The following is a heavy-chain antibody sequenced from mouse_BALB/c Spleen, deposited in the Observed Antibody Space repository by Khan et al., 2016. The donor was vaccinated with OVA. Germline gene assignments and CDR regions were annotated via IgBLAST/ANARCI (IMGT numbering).Heavy chain of an antibody. CDR3: ARTARIKY. CDR2: ISYSGST. Sequence: EVQLVESGPGLVKPSQSLSLTCTVTGYSITSGYGWNWIRQFPGNKLEWMGYISYSGSTNYNPSLKSRISITRDTSQNQFFLQLNSVTTEDTATCYCARTARIKYWGQGTTLTVSS. V-gene: IGHV3-2*02. D-gene: IGHD1-2*01. CDR1: GYSITSGYG. J-gene: IGHJ2*01.